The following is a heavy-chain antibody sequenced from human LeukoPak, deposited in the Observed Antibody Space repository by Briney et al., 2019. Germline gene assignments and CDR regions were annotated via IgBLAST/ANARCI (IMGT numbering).Heavy chain of an antibody. Sequence: GGSLRLSCAASGFTFSSYSMNWVRQAPGKGLEWVSSISSSSSYIYYADSVKGRFTISRDNAKNSLYLQMNSLRAEDTAVYYCARDMGRWFGESHSYYYGMDVWGRGTTVTVSS. V-gene: IGHV3-21*01. CDR1: GFTFSSYS. CDR3: ARDMGRWFGESHSYYYGMDV. D-gene: IGHD3-10*01. J-gene: IGHJ6*02. CDR2: ISSSSSYI.